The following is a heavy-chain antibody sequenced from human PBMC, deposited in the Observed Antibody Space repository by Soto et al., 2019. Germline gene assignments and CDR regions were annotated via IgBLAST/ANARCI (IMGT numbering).Heavy chain of an antibody. D-gene: IGHD6-25*01. Sequence: SETLSLTCAVYGGSFSDYYWIWIRQPPVKGLECIGEINHSVSTDYKPSVKSRFTISLYTSKNHFSLNLMSFTAAYTSVYYCARAKSSGLESDYWGQGTMVTVSS. CDR3: ARAKSSGLESDY. J-gene: IGHJ4*02. V-gene: IGHV4-34*01. CDR1: GGSFSDYY. CDR2: INHSVST.